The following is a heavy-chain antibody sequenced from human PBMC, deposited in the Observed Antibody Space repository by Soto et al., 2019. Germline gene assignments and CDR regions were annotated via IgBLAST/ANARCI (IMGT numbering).Heavy chain of an antibody. CDR1: GYTFTSYA. V-gene: IGHV1-3*01. CDR3: ARDPTEDIAFDI. J-gene: IGHJ3*02. Sequence: ASVKVSCKASGYTFTSYAMHWVRQAPGQRLEWMGWINAGNGNTKYSQKFQGRVTITRDTSASTAYMELSSLRSEDTAVYYCARDPTEDIAFDIWGQGTMVTVS. CDR2: INAGNGNT.